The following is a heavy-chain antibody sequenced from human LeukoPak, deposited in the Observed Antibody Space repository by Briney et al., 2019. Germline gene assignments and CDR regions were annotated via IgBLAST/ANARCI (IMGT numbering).Heavy chain of an antibody. Sequence: SETLSLTCSVSGGSISSYYWSWIRQPPGKGLECIGYISYSGSTNSNPSLKSRVTISVDTSKNQFSLKLSSVTAADTAVYYCARSGDFWSGYYPLFDYWGQGTLVTVYS. CDR2: ISYSGST. CDR3: ARSGDFWSGYYPLFDY. CDR1: GGSISSYY. V-gene: IGHV4-59*01. J-gene: IGHJ4*02. D-gene: IGHD3-3*01.